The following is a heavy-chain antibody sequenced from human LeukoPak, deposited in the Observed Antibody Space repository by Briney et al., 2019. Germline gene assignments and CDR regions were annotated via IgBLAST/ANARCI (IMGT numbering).Heavy chain of an antibody. D-gene: IGHD6-19*01. V-gene: IGHV3-66*01. CDR3: AATIAVAGNYYYYGMDV. CDR2: IYSGGST. Sequence: GGSLRLSCAASGFTFSSNYMSWVRQAPGKGLEWVSVIYSGGSTYYADSVKGRFTISRDNSKNTLYLQMNSLRAEDTAVYYCAATIAVAGNYYYYGMDVWGQGTTVTVSS. CDR1: GFTFSSNY. J-gene: IGHJ6*02.